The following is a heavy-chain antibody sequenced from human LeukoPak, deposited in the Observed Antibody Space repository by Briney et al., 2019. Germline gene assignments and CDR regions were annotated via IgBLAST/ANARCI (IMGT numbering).Heavy chain of an antibody. D-gene: IGHD3-10*01. V-gene: IGHV3-7*01. CDR2: IEPDGSGK. J-gene: IGHJ4*02. CDR3: VTSWVRQQRDF. Sequence: PGGSLRLSCAASGFSFRDYWMSWVRQVPGKGLEWVADIEPDGSGKTYVDSVKGRFTISRDNAQQSLYLQMDTLTAEDTAVYYCVTSWVRQQRDFWGQGTLVTVSS. CDR1: GFSFRDYW.